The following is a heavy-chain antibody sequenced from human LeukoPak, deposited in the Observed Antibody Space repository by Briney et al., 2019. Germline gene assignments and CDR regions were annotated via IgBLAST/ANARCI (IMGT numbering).Heavy chain of an antibody. J-gene: IGHJ4*03. CDR1: GGSIRRSN. V-gene: IGHV4-59*08. CDR2: FFFGGST. CDR3: ARRRFISEQIGY. D-gene: IGHD6-19*01. Sequence: PSETLSLPSTVSGGSIRRSNSSCVRQPPGKGLEWIGCFFFGGSTDYNPSLQSRVTISVDTSKNQLSLRVSSVTASDTAVYYCARRRFISEQIGYWGQGTLVTVSS.